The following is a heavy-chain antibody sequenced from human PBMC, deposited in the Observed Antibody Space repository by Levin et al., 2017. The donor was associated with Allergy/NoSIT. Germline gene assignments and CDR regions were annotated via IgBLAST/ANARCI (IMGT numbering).Heavy chain of an antibody. Sequence: SETLSLTCTVSGGSISSYYWSWIRQPPGKGLEWIGYIYYSGSTNYNPSLKSRVTISVDTSKNQFSLKLSSVTAADTAVYYCARLLSGGSRYERGYYYYGMDVWGQGTTVTVSS. V-gene: IGHV4-59*08. CDR2: IYYSGST. J-gene: IGHJ6*02. CDR3: ARLLSGGSRYERGYYYYGMDV. CDR1: GGSISSYY. D-gene: IGHD2-15*01.